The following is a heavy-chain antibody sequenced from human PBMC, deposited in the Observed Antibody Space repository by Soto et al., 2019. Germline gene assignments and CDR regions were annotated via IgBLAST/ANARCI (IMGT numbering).Heavy chain of an antibody. D-gene: IGHD7-27*01. Sequence: QVQLVQSGAEVKKPGASVKVSCKASGYTFTTYSMHWVRQAPGQRLEWMGWINGGNGNTKYSQKFQGRVTITRDTSASTAYMELSSLRSEDTAVYYCARNWEGIDYWSQGTLVTVSS. CDR2: INGGNGNT. J-gene: IGHJ4*02. V-gene: IGHV1-3*01. CDR1: GYTFTTYS. CDR3: ARNWEGIDY.